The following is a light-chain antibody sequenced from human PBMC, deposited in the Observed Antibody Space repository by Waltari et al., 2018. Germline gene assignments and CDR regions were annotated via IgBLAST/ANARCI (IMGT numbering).Light chain of an antibody. J-gene: IGLJ1*01. V-gene: IGLV2-23*02. CDR2: DVT. Sequence: QSALTQFASVSGSPGQSITISCTGTSSDVGGYNLVPWYQQHPGSAPKLIIYDVTKRPSVVSNRVSSSKSGNTASLTIAGLQAEDEADYYCCSFAGSISVFTVFGTGTTVTVL. CDR3: CSFAGSISVFTV. CDR1: SSDVGGYNL.